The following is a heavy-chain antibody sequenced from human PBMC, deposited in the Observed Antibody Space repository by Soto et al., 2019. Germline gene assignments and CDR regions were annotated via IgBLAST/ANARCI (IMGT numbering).Heavy chain of an antibody. CDR3: VVAAQPYYFDY. CDR1: GYTFTNSG. J-gene: IGHJ4*02. CDR2: ISTYNGHT. V-gene: IGHV1-18*01. D-gene: IGHD2-15*01. Sequence: ASVKVSCKASGYTFTNSGISWVRQAPGQGLEWMGWISTYNGHTNYAQNLQGRVTMTTDTSTSTVYMELRSLTSDDTAVYYCVVAAQPYYFDYWGQGTLVTVSS.